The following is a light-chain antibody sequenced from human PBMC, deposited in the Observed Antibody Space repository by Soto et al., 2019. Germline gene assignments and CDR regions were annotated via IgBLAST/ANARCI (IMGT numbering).Light chain of an antibody. CDR2: DVN. CDR3: GSYGASSL. CDR1: SSDVGAHNY. J-gene: IGLJ1*01. V-gene: IGLV2-11*01. Sequence: QSALTQPRTVSGSPGQSVAISCTGTSSDVGAHNYVSWYQQHPGKAPKLMVYDVNKRPSGVPDRFSGSKSGNTASLTISGLQPDDEAEYYCGSYGASSLFGTGTKVTVL.